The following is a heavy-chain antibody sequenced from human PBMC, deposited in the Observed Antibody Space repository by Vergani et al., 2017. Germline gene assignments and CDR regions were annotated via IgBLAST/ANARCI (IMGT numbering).Heavy chain of an antibody. J-gene: IGHJ3*02. CDR2: IYYRGST. D-gene: IGHD6-13*01. Sequence: QLQLQESGPGLVKPSETLSLTCTVSGVSISSSSYYWGWIRQPPGKGLEWIGSIYYRGSTYYNPSLKSRVTISVDTSKNQFSLKLSSVTAADTAVYYCARHAYSSSWYAFDIWGQGTMVTVSS. CDR1: GVSISSSSYY. CDR3: ARHAYSSSWYAFDI. V-gene: IGHV4-39*01.